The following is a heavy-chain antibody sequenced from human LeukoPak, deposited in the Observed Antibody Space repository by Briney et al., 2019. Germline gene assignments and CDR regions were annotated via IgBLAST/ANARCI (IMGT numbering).Heavy chain of an antibody. D-gene: IGHD3-3*01. V-gene: IGHV7-4-1*02. CDR2: INTNTGNP. CDR3: ARGEVLRFLEWLSSPGFDY. J-gene: IGHJ4*02. CDR1: GYTFTSNA. Sequence: GASVKVSCKASGYTFTSNALGWVRQAPGQGLEWMGWINTNTGNPTYAQGFTGRFVFSLDTSVSTAYLQISSLKAEDTAVYYCARGEVLRFLEWLSSPGFDYWGQGTLVTVSS.